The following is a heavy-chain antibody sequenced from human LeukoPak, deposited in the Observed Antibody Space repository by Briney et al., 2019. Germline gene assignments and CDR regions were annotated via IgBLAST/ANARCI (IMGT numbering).Heavy chain of an antibody. D-gene: IGHD3-22*01. CDR1: GGSCSGNDY. Sequence: PSQTLSLTCTVSGGSCSGNDYWSWTRPHPGKGLEWIGYIYYSGSTYYNPSLKGRVIISVDSSKNQCSLQLNSVTAAGTAVYYCARTPDNHYYYMDVWGKGTTGTVSS. CDR3: ARTPDNHYYYMDV. J-gene: IGHJ6*03. V-gene: IGHV4-31*03. CDR2: IYYSGST.